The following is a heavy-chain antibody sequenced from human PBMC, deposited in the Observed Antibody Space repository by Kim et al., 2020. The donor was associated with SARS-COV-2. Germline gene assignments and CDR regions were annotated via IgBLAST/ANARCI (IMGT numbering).Heavy chain of an antibody. Sequence: GGSLRLSCAASGFTFGGYGMSWVRQAPGKGLEWVSGINWDGGNKDYADSVKGRFTISRDNAKNSLYLQMNSLRAEDTALYYCARDGGRSNTMVQGVVDY. V-gene: IGHV3-20*04. D-gene: IGHD3-10*01. CDR2: INWDGGNK. J-gene: IGHJ4*01. CDR1: GFTFGGYG. CDR3: ARDGGRSNTMVQGVVDY.